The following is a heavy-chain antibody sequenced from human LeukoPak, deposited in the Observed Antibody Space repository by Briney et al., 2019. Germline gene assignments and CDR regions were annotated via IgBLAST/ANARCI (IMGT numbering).Heavy chain of an antibody. CDR2: ISPSGGST. CDR1: GYTFTSNY. CDR3: ARDFTPPGGTTVTTVGY. Sequence: EASVKVSCKAFGYTFTSNYMHWVRQAPGQGPEWMGVISPSGGSTTYAQKFQGRVTLTRDMSTSTDYLELSSLRSEDTAVYYCARDFTPPGGTTVTTVGYWGQGTLVTVSS. D-gene: IGHD4-17*01. J-gene: IGHJ4*02. V-gene: IGHV1-46*01.